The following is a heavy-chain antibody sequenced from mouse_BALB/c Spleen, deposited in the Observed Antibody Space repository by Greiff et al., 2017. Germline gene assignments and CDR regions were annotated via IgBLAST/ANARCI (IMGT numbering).Heavy chain of an antibody. CDR3: ARWGYFDY. J-gene: IGHJ2*01. CDR1: GYSITSDYA. V-gene: IGHV3-2*02. CDR2: ISYSGST. Sequence: EVKVEESGPGLVKPSQSLSLTCTVTGYSITSDYAWNWIRQFPGNKLEWMGYISYSGSTSYNPSLKSRISITRDTSKNQFFLQLNSVTTEDTATYYCARWGYFDYWGQGTTLTVSS.